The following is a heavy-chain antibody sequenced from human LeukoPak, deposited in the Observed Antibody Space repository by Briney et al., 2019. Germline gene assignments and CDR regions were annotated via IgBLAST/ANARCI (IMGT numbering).Heavy chain of an antibody. CDR2: ISAYNGNT. V-gene: IGHV1-18*01. CDR3: ARGGSCWYLFDY. J-gene: IGHJ4*02. Sequence: ASVKVSCKPSGYTFTSYSITWVRQAPGQGLERMGWISAYNGNTNYAQKLQGRVIMTTDTSTSTAYMELRSLRSDDTAVYYCARGGSCWYLFDYWGQGTLVTVSS. CDR1: GYTFTSYS. D-gene: IGHD6-13*01.